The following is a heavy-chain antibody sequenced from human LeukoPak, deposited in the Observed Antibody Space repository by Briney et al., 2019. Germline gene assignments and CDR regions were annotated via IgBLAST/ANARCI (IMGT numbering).Heavy chain of an antibody. J-gene: IGHJ4*02. V-gene: IGHV3-23*01. CDR2: AGTSGDT. D-gene: IGHD3-10*01. CDR3: AKTYGGGVVWFGELCCHDN. Sequence: PGGSLRLSCAASGFTFSSYAMSWVRQAPGKGLEWVSLAGTSGDTYYADSVKGRFTISRDNSKNKMYLEMNSLRAEDTAVYYCAKTYGGGVVWFGELCCHDNWGQGTLVTVSS. CDR1: GFTFSSYA.